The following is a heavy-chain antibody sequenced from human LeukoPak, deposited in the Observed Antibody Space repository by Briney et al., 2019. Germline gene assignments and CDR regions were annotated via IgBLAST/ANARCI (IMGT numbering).Heavy chain of an antibody. CDR1: GGSISSGDYY. J-gene: IGHJ6*02. V-gene: IGHV4-30-4*01. D-gene: IGHD6-19*01. CDR2: IYYSGST. Sequence: PSETLSLTCTVSGGSISSGDYYWSWIRQPPGKGLEWIGYIYYSGSTYYNPSLKSRVTISVDTSKNQFSLKLSSVTAADTAVYYCARDSSGWYRGYGMDVWGQGTTVTVSS. CDR3: ARDSSGWYRGYGMDV.